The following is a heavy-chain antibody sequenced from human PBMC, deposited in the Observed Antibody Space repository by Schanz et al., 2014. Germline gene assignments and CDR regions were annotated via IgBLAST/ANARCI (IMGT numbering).Heavy chain of an antibody. J-gene: IGHJ4*02. CDR2: IYYSGST. V-gene: IGHV4-39*02. CDR1: GGSISSSGYY. CDR3: ARLPGLYCSGGACYRGY. Sequence: QLQLQESGPGLVKPSETLSLTCTVSGGSISSSGYYWGWIRQPPGNGLEWIGSIYYSGSTYYNPSRRRQFTISVDTSKTHFPLRVPSVTATDTAVYYCARLPGLYCSGGACYRGYWGQGTLVTVSS. D-gene: IGHD2-15*01.